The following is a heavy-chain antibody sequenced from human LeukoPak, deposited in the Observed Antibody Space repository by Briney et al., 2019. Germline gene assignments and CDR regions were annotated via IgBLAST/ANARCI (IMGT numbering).Heavy chain of an antibody. CDR1: GFTFSDFH. J-gene: IGHJ4*02. CDR3: ATDPPTPDY. V-gene: IGHV3-11*01. CDR2: ITNSGSDI. Sequence: PGGSLRLSCVVSGFTFSDFHMSWLRQAPGKGLEWISYITNSGSDIEYADSVKGRFTISWDNAKKSLYLEMNTLRAEDTAIYYCATDPPTPDYWGQGTLVTVSS.